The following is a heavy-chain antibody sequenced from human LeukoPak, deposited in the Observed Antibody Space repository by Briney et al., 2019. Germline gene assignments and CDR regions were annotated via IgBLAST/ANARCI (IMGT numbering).Heavy chain of an antibody. D-gene: IGHD4/OR15-4a*01. CDR3: VPSANYYYFDY. CDR1: GYTFTNYY. CDR2: INPKSGGT. J-gene: IGHJ4*02. V-gene: IGHV1-2*02. Sequence: ASVKVSCKASGYTFTNYYMHGVRQAPGLGFEWMGWINPKSGGTSYPQKFQGRLTMTRDTSISTAYMELSRLRSDDTAVYYCVPSANYYYFDYWGQGTLVTVSS.